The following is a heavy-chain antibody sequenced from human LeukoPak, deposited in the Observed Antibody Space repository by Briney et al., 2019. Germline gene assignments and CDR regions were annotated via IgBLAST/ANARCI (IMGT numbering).Heavy chain of an antibody. D-gene: IGHD5-18*01. V-gene: IGHV1-18*04. CDR3: ARDAFTAGHRSPLFY. J-gene: IGHJ4*02. CDR2: ISAYNGNT. CDR1: GYTFTGYY. Sequence: GASVKVSCKASGYTFTGYYMHWVRQAPGQGLEWMGWISAYNGNTNYAQKLQGRATMTTDTSTSTAYMELRSLRSDDTAVYYCARDAFTAGHRSPLFYWGQGTLVTVSS.